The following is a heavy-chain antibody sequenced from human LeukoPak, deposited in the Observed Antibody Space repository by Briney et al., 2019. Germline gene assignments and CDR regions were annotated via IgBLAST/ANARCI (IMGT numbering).Heavy chain of an antibody. Sequence: GGSLRLSCAGSGFIFSRSSMTWVRQSPGKGLEWVATINPDGSMKWYLDSVNGRFTISRDNSDNAVFLQMNSLRVEDMAVYYCAKLLGDVTTLDYWGQGVLVTVSS. D-gene: IGHD3-16*01. V-gene: IGHV3-7*01. CDR2: INPDGSMK. J-gene: IGHJ4*02. CDR1: GFIFSRSS. CDR3: AKLLGDVTTLDY.